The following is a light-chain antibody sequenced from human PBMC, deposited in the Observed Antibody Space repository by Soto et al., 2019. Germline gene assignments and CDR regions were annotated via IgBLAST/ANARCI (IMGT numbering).Light chain of an antibody. V-gene: IGLV2-14*01. J-gene: IGLJ1*01. Sequence: QSALTQPASVSGSPGQSITLSCTGTSSDIGFYNFVSWYQHHPGKAPKLIIYEVSNRPSGASNRFSGSKSGNTASLTISGLQAEDEADYFCSSYTSTSTPYVFGTGTKVTVL. CDR1: SSDIGFYNF. CDR3: SSYTSTSTPYV. CDR2: EVS.